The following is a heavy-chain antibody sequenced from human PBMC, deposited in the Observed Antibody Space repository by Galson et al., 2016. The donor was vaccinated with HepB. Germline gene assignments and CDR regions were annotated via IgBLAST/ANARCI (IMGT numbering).Heavy chain of an antibody. Sequence: SLRLSCAVSGFTFRNYGMHWVRQAPGKGLEWVAFISHDGNINSTSGSAKGRFTISRDDSKNTLYLQMNGLSSEDTAVYYCTKDRALGYNFMIGYYFDYWGQGTHVTVSS. CDR2: ISHDGNI. CDR3: TKDRALGYNFMIGYYFDY. D-gene: IGHD3-3*01. V-gene: IGHV3-30*18. CDR1: GFTFRNYG. J-gene: IGHJ4*02.